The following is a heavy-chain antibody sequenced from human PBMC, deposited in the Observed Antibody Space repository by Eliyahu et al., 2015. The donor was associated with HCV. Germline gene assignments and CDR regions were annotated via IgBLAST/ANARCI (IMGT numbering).Heavy chain of an antibody. J-gene: IGHJ4*02. CDR3: VRDPNWGSGQ. V-gene: IGHV3-7*03. CDR1: GVTFGSHW. CDR2: IKPDGSGE. Sequence: EVQLVESGGGLVQPGGSLRLSCAXSGVTFGSHWMXXVRQAPGKGLEWVALIKPDGSGEYYVDSVXGRFTISRDNAKTSLYLQMNSLRAEDTAVYYCVRDPNWGSGQWGQGTLVTVSS. D-gene: IGHD3-16*01.